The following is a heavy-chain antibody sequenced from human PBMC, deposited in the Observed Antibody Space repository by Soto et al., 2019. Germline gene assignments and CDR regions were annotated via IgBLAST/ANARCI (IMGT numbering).Heavy chain of an antibody. V-gene: IGHV6-1*01. Sequence: SQTLSLTCAISGDSVSSNSAAWNWIRKSPSRGLEWLGRTYYRSKWYNDYAVSVKSRITISPDTSKNQFSLQVNSVTPEDTAVYFCARDSFCSGGSCYRRFDYRGHGTLVTVSS. CDR2: TYYRSKWYN. J-gene: IGHJ4*01. CDR3: ARDSFCSGGSCYRRFDY. CDR1: GDSVSSNSAA. D-gene: IGHD2-15*01.